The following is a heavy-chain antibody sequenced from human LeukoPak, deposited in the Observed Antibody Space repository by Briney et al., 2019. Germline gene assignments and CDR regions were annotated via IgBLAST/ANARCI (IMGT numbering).Heavy chain of an antibody. CDR1: RFLQRRYS. V-gene: IGHV3-48*04. J-gene: IGHJ4*02. Sequence: GRSLRLLHGACRFLQRRYSLHGAREAWGRGRVWVSYIHSSSSTIYYVDSVKGRFTISRDNAKNSLYLQMNSLRAEDTAVYYCARRVYDILTGYQYYFDYWGQGTLVTVSS. D-gene: IGHD3-9*01. CDR3: ARRVYDILTGYQYYFDY. CDR2: IHSSSSTI.